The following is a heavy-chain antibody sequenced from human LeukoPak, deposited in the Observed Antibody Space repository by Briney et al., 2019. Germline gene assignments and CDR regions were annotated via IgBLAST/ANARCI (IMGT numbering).Heavy chain of an antibody. CDR2: IYYSGST. CDR3: ARVNDSSGYSNYFDY. D-gene: IGHD3-22*01. Sequence: SQTRSLTCTVSGGSISSGDYYWSWIRQPPGKGLEWIGYIYYSGSTYYNPSLKSRVTMSVDTCKNQFSLRLSSVTAADTAVYYWARVNDSSGYSNYFDYWGQGTLVTVSS. J-gene: IGHJ4*02. CDR1: GGSISSGDYY. V-gene: IGHV4-30-4*01.